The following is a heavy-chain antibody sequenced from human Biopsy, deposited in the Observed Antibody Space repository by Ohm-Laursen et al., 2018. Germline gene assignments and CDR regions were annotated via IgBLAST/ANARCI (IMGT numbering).Heavy chain of an antibody. CDR2: ISGSRGGT. Sequence: SLRLSCAASGFPFRLYAMSWVRQAPGKGLERVSAISGSRGGTYYAESVKGRFTVSRDNSQNSLFLQMNSLRADDTAVYYCAKSGYSSEYDSSGEFDSWGQGTLVSVSS. D-gene: IGHD3-22*01. CDR1: GFPFRLYA. V-gene: IGHV3-23*01. CDR3: AKSGYSSEYDSSGEFDS. J-gene: IGHJ4*02.